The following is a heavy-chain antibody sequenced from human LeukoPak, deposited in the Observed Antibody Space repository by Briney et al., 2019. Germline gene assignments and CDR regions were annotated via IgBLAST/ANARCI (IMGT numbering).Heavy chain of an antibody. CDR3: ARDDRVIGAYFDY. Sequence: PSETLSLTCTVSGGSISSYYWSWIRQPPGKGLEWIGYIYYSGSTNYNPSLKSRVTISVDTSKNQFSLKLSSVTAADTAVYYCARDDRVIGAYFDYWGQGTLVTVSS. D-gene: IGHD2-21*01. CDR2: IYYSGST. CDR1: GGSISSYY. V-gene: IGHV4-59*01. J-gene: IGHJ4*02.